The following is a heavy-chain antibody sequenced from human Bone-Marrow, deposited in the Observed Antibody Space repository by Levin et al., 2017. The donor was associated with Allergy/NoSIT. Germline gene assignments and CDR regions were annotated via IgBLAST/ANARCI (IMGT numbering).Heavy chain of an antibody. D-gene: IGHD3-16*02. CDR3: ARETLHLGELSLYHWFDP. CDR1: GFTFSSYG. V-gene: IGHV3-33*01. CDR2: IWYDGSNK. J-gene: IGHJ5*02. Sequence: GESLKISCAASGFTFSSYGMHWVRQAPGKGLEWVAVIWYDGSNKYYADSVKGRFTISRDNSKNTLYLQMNSLRAEDTAVYYCARETLHLGELSLYHWFDPWGQGTLVTVSS.